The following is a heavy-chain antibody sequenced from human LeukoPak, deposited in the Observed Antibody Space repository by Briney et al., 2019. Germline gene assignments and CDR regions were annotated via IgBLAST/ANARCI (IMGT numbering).Heavy chain of an antibody. CDR3: ASGRDYGDERGAFDI. D-gene: IGHD4-17*01. Sequence: ASVKVSCKASGYTFTGYFMHWVRQAPGQGLEWMGWINPNSGGTNYAQKFQGRVTMTRDTSISTAYMELSRLRSDDTAVYYCASGRDYGDERGAFDIWGQGTMVTVSS. V-gene: IGHV1-2*02. J-gene: IGHJ3*02. CDR1: GYTFTGYF. CDR2: INPNSGGT.